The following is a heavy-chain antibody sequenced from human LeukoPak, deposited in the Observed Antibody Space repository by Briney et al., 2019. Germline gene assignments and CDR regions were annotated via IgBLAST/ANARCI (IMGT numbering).Heavy chain of an antibody. V-gene: IGHV1-2*02. D-gene: IGHD1-26*01. J-gene: IGHJ4*02. CDR1: GYTFTGYY. Sequence: ASVKVSCKASGYTFTGYYIRWVRQAPGQGLEWMGWINPNSGGTNYAQKFQGRVTMTRDTSISTAYVEVSRLRSDDTAVYYCARALRSGSYYEVDYWGQGTLVTVSS. CDR2: INPNSGGT. CDR3: ARALRSGSYYEVDY.